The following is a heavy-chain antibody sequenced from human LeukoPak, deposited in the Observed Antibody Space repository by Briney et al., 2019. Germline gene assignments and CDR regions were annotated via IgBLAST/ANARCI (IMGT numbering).Heavy chain of an antibody. CDR2: ISYDGSNK. V-gene: IGHV3-30*18. CDR3: AKDRDGDLFDY. CDR1: GFTFSSYG. J-gene: IGHJ4*02. Sequence: GGSLRLSCAASGFTFSSYGMHWVRQAPGKGLEWVAVISYDGSNKYYADSVKGRFTISRDNSKSTLYLQMNSLRAEDTAVYYCAKDRDGDLFDYWGQGTLVTVSS. D-gene: IGHD7-27*01.